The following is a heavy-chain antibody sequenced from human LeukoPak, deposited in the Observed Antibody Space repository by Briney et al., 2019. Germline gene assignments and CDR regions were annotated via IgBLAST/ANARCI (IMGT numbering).Heavy chain of an antibody. D-gene: IGHD1-26*01. Sequence: SETLSLTCTVSGGSISSYYWNWIRQPPGKGLEWIGYIYYSGSTNYNPSLKSRVTISVDTSKNQFSLKLSSVTAADTAVYYCARHERSGSYPDYWGQGTLVTVSS. CDR1: GGSISSYY. J-gene: IGHJ4*02. V-gene: IGHV4-59*08. CDR3: ARHERSGSYPDY. CDR2: IYYSGST.